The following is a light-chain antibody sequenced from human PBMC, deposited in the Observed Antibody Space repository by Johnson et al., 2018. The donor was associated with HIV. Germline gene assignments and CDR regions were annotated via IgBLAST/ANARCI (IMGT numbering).Light chain of an antibody. CDR1: SSNIGNNY. V-gene: IGLV1-51*01. CDR3: GTWASSLRAYV. Sequence: QSVLTQPPSVSAAPGQKVTISCSGSSSNIGNNYVSWYQQLPGTAPKLLIYDNNKRPSGIPDRFSGSKSGTSATLGITGLQTGDEADYYCGTWASSLRAYVVGTGTKVTVL. J-gene: IGLJ1*01. CDR2: DNN.